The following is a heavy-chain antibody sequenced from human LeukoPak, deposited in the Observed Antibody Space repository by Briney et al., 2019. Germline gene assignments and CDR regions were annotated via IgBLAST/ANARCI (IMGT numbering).Heavy chain of an antibody. CDR1: GGSISSLNW. J-gene: IGHJ4*02. Sequence: SETLSLTCAISGGSISSLNWWSWVRPPPGKGLEWIGEIFHTGSTNYNPSLESRVTISVDKSKNQFSLKLTSVTAADTAVYYCARQAAGSDYWGQGTLVTVSS. V-gene: IGHV4-4*02. CDR2: IFHTGST. CDR3: ARQAAGSDY. D-gene: IGHD6-13*01.